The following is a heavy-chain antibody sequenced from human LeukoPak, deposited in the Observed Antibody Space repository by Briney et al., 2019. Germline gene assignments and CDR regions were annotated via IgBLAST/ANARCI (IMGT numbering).Heavy chain of an antibody. CDR3: ARVIVGPSTLYYFDY. J-gene: IGHJ4*02. Sequence: SETLSLTCAVYGGSFSGYYWSWIRQPPGKGLEWIGEINHSGSTNYNPSLKSRVTISVDTSKNQFSLKLSSVTPADTAVYFCARVIVGPSTLYYFDYWGRGALVTVSS. CDR2: INHSGST. CDR1: GGSFSGYY. D-gene: IGHD1-26*01. V-gene: IGHV4-34*01.